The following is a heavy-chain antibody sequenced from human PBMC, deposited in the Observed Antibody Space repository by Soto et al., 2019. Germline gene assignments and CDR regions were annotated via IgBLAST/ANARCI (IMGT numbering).Heavy chain of an antibody. V-gene: IGHV4-34*01. CDR2: ISHSGSGT. CDR1: GGSFSGNY. D-gene: IGHD2-15*01. Sequence: QVQLQQWGAGLLKPSETLSLTCTVYGGSFSGNYWSWIRQSPGMGLEWIGEISHSGSGTNYNPSLKSRVTISVDTSKNQFSLKLSSVTAADTAMYYCARGHLPGGNTFYYDYWGQGTLVTVSS. CDR3: ARGHLPGGNTFYYDY. J-gene: IGHJ4*02.